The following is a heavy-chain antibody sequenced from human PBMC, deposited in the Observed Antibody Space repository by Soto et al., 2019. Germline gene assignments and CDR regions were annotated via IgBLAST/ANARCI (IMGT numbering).Heavy chain of an antibody. J-gene: IGHJ4*02. Sequence: GGSLRLSCTASGFSVGDYAMSWFRKAPGKGLEWVGFIRSKAYGGTTEYAASVKGRFTISTDESKTIAYLQMNSLKTEDTAVYYCTEALTSDRPYWGQGTLVTVSS. CDR1: GFSVGDYA. D-gene: IGHD4-17*01. CDR3: TEALTSDRPY. V-gene: IGHV3-49*03. CDR2: IRSKAYGGTT.